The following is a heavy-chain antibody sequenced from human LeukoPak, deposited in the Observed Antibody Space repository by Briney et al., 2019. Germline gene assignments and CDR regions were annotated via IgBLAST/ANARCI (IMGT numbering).Heavy chain of an antibody. D-gene: IGHD2-15*01. CDR2: IYHSGNT. J-gene: IGHJ4*02. CDR3: ARFAERGWYLDY. Sequence: PSETLSLTCSVSGDSISTYYWSWIRQPPGKGLEWIAYIYHSGNTNYNPSLKSRVTISIDTSKSQVSLKVTSVTAADTAVYYCARFAERGWYLDYWGQGTLVTVSS. CDR1: GDSISTYY. V-gene: IGHV4-59*01.